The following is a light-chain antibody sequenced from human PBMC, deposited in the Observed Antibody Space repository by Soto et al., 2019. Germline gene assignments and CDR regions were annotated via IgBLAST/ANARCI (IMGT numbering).Light chain of an antibody. CDR3: HQYNSFPYS. Sequence: LQMTQSPSTLSTSVGDRVSITCRASQTIFSWLAWYQQKPGKAPKLLIYKASSLESGVPSRYSGSGSGTEFTLTISGLQPEDFATYYCHQYNSFPYSFGQGTKLEIK. CDR2: KAS. J-gene: IGKJ2*03. V-gene: IGKV1-5*03. CDR1: QTIFSW.